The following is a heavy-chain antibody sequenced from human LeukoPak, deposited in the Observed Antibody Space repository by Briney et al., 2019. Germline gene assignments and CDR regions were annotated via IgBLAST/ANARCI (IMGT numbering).Heavy chain of an antibody. CDR2: INPNSGGT. J-gene: IGHJ4*02. V-gene: IGHV1-2*02. CDR3: AGIGGGAPFDY. CDR1: GYTFTSYG. D-gene: IGHD1-26*01. Sequence: ASVKVSCKASGYTFTSYGISWVRQAPGQGLEWMGWINPNSGGTNYAQKFQGRVAMTRDTSISTAYMELSRLRSDDTAVYYCAGIGGGAPFDYWGQGTLVTVSS.